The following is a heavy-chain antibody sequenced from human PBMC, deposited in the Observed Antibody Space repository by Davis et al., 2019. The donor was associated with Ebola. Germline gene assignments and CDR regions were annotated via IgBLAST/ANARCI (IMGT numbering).Heavy chain of an antibody. V-gene: IGHV1-8*01. D-gene: IGHD2-2*01. Sequence: ASVKVSCKASGYTFTSYDINWVRQATGQGLEWMGWMNPNSGNTGYAQKFQGRVTMTRNTSISTAYMELSSLRSEDTAVYYCARVQDIVVVPAASGYYYYGMDVWGKGTTVTVFS. CDR2: MNPNSGNT. CDR1: GYTFTSYD. J-gene: IGHJ6*04. CDR3: ARVQDIVVVPAASGYYYYGMDV.